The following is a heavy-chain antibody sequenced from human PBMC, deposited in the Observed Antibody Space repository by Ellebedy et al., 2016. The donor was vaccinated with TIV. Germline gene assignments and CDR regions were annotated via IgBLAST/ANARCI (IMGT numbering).Heavy chain of an antibody. CDR2: TSADGDNR. CDR3: AKWASVVGTTDY. Sequence: GGSLRLSXAASGFTFSRHGMHWVRQAPGKGLEWVAVTSADGDNRNYADSVKGRFTISRDNSKNKLFLQMNSLRTEDTAVYYCAKWASVVGTTDYWGQGTPATVSS. J-gene: IGHJ4*02. D-gene: IGHD1-14*01. V-gene: IGHV3-30*18. CDR1: GFTFSRHG.